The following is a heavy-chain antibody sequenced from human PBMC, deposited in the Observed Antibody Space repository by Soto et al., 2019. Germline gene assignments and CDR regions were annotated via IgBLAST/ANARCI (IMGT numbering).Heavy chain of an antibody. D-gene: IGHD2-8*01. Sequence: PSETLSLTCTVSGGSISSYYWSWIRQPPGKGLKWIGYIYYSGSTNYNPSLKSRVTISVDRSKNQFSLKLSSVTAADTAVYYCARDPYHVLMVNAPNLYGMDVWGQGTTVTVSS. J-gene: IGHJ6*02. CDR3: ARDPYHVLMVNAPNLYGMDV. V-gene: IGHV4-59*12. CDR2: IYYSGST. CDR1: GGSISSYY.